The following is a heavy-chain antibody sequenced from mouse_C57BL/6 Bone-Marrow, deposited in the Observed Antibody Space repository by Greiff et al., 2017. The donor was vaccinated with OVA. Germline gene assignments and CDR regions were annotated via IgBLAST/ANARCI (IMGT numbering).Heavy chain of an antibody. CDR1: GFNIKDDY. V-gene: IGHV14-4*01. CDR3: TTPHYYGSSPFAY. Sequence: VQLQQSGAELVRPGASVKLSCTASGFNIKDDYMHWVKQRPEQGLEWIGWIDPENGDTEYASKFQGKATITADTSSNTAYLQLSSLTSEDTAVYYCTTPHYYGSSPFAYWGQGTLVTVSA. J-gene: IGHJ3*01. D-gene: IGHD1-1*01. CDR2: IDPENGDT.